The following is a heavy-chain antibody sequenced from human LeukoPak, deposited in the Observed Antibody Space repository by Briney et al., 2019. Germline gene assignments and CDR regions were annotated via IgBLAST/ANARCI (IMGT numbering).Heavy chain of an antibody. J-gene: IGHJ3*01. V-gene: IGHV3-72*01. CDR2: TRNKANSYTT. Sequence: RGSLRLSCAASGFTFSDHYMDWVRQAPGKGLEWVGRTRNKANSYTTEYAASVKGRFTISRDDSKNSLYLQMNSLKTEDTAVYYCARGWYSGSPRAFDVWGQGTMVTVSS. D-gene: IGHD1-26*01. CDR1: GFTFSDHY. CDR3: ARGWYSGSPRAFDV.